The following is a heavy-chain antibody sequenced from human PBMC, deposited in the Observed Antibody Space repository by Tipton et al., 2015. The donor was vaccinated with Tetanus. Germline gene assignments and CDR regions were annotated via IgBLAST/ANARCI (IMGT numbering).Heavy chain of an antibody. CDR3: ASGSALDY. D-gene: IGHD6-25*01. J-gene: IGHJ4*02. CDR2: ISSTSAYI. V-gene: IGHV3-21*01. Sequence: LRLSCAVSGFSLSSYTMNWVRQAPGKGLEWVSSISSTSAYIYYADSLKGRFTISRDNAKNSLYLQMNSLRVEDTAVYYCASGSALDYWGQGSLVTVSS. CDR1: GFSLSSYT.